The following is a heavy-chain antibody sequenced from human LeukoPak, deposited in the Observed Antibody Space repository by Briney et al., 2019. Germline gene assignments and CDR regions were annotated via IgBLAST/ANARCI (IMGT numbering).Heavy chain of an antibody. CDR2: VHRDGST. V-gene: IGHV3-66*01. CDR3: AKSEGFGLGGRQGSFDI. CDR1: GFTVSTNY. Sequence: GGSLRLSCAVSGFTVSTNYMSWVRQAPGKGLEWVSIVHRDGSTYYADSVKGRFTTSRDNSKNTLYIQMNSLRAEDTAVYYCAKSEGFGLGGRQGSFDIWGQGTMVTVSS. J-gene: IGHJ3*02. D-gene: IGHD3-10*01.